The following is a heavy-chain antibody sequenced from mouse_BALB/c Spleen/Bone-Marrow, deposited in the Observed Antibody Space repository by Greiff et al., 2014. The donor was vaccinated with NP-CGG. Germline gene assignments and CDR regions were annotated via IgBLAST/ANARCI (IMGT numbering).Heavy chain of an antibody. CDR2: ISHGGGTT. V-gene: IGHV5-12-1*01. J-gene: IGHJ4*01. CDR1: GFAFSSYD. Sequence: VVESGGGLVKPGGSLKLSCAASGFAFSSYDMSWVRQTPEKRLEWVAYISHGGGTTYYSDTVKGRFTISRDNAKNTLYLQMSSLKSEDTAIYYCTRHGGYYPYYYAMDYWGQGTSVTVSS. CDR3: TRHGGYYPYYYAMDY. D-gene: IGHD2-3*01.